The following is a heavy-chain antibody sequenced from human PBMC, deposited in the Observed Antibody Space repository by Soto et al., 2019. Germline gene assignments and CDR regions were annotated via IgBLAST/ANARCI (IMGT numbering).Heavy chain of an antibody. V-gene: IGHV3-13*01. D-gene: IGHD2-15*01. CDR2: IGTAGDT. J-gene: IGHJ4*02. CDR3: ARDMRHCSGGSCYHYFDY. CDR1: GFTFSSYD. Sequence: EVQLVESGGGLVQPGGSLRLSCAASGFTFSSYDMHWVRQATGKGLEWVSAIGTAGDTYYPGSVKGRFTISRENAKNSLYLQMNSLRAGDTAVYYCARDMRHCSGGSCYHYFDYWGQGTLVTVSS.